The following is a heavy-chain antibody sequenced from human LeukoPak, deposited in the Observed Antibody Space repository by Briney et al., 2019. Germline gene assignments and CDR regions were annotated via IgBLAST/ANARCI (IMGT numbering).Heavy chain of an antibody. V-gene: IGHV4-61*02. Sequence: SETLSLTCTVSGGSISSGSYYWSWIRQPAGKGLEWIGRIYTSGSTNYNPSLKSRVTMSVDTSKNQFSLKLRSVTAADTAVYYCASLTYYSDSSGYYYIHWGQGALVNVSP. CDR3: ASLTYYSDSSGYYYIH. CDR1: GGSISSGSYY. D-gene: IGHD3-22*01. J-gene: IGHJ4*02. CDR2: IYTSGST.